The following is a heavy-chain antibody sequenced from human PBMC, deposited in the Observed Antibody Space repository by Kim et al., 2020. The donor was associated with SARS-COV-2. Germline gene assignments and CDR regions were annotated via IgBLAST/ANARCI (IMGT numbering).Heavy chain of an antibody. CDR2: K. V-gene: IGHV3-30*02. Sequence: KDSAESVKDLFTISRDNSKSTLYQQMSSLRPDDTAVYYCAGGPPPTADDYWGQGTLVTVSS. J-gene: IGHJ4*02. D-gene: IGHD2-15*01. CDR3: AGGPPPTADDY.